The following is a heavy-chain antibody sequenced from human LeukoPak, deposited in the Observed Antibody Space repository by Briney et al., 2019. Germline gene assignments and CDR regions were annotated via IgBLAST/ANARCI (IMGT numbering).Heavy chain of an antibody. CDR1: GFTFGDYA. CDR2: IRSKAYGGTT. Sequence: GGSLRLSCTASGFTFGDYAMSWFRQAPGKGLEWVGFIRSKAYGGTTEYAASVKGRFTISRDDSKSIAYLQMNSLKTEDTAVYYCGRMWAIAPRHFDYWGQGTLVTVSS. J-gene: IGHJ4*02. V-gene: IGHV3-49*03. D-gene: IGHD6-6*01. CDR3: GRMWAIAPRHFDY.